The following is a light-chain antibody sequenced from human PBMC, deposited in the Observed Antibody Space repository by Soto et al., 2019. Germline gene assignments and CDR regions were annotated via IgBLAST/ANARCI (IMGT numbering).Light chain of an antibody. CDR3: QQYYSTPRT. J-gene: IGKJ2*01. Sequence: DIVMTQSPDSLAVSLGERVTINCKSSQSVIHTSNNKSYLAWYQQKAGQPPELLLYWASARDSGVPDRFSGSGSGTDFTLTISSLRAEDVAVYYCQQYYSTPRTFGQGTKVDIK. CDR1: QSVIHTSNNKSY. V-gene: IGKV4-1*01. CDR2: WAS.